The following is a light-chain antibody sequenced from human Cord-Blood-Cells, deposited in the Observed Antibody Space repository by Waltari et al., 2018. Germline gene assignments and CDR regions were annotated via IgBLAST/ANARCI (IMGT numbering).Light chain of an antibody. J-gene: IGLJ1*01. Sequence: QSALTQPASVSGSPGQSITISCTGTSSDVGSYNLVSLYQQQPGKAPNLMIYEGSKRPSGVSNRFSGSKSGNTASLTISGLQAEDEADYYCCSYAGSSTYVFGTGTKVTVL. CDR2: EGS. CDR3: CSYAGSSTYV. CDR1: SSDVGSYNL. V-gene: IGLV2-23*01.